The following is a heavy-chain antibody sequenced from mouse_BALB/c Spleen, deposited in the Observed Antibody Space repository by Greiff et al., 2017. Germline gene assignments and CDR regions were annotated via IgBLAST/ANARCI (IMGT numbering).Heavy chain of an antibody. CDR3: ARDGRIYYGYKGAMDY. J-gene: IGHJ4*01. CDR2: IRNKANGYTT. Sequence: EVHLVESGGGLVQPGGSLRLSCATSGFTFTDYYMSWVRQPPGKALEWLGFIRNKANGYTTEYSASVKGRFTISRDNSQSILYLQMNTLRAEDSATYYGARDGRIYYGYKGAMDYWGKGTAATVS. D-gene: IGHD2-2*01. CDR1: GFTFTDYY. V-gene: IGHV7-3*02.